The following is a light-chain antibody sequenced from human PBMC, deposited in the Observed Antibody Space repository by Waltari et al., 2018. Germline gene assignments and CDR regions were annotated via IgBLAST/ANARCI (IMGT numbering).Light chain of an antibody. CDR3: QQSYS. V-gene: IGKV1-39*01. J-gene: IGKJ5*01. Sequence: IQITQSPSSLSGSVGDRVTITCRASQSSSDYLNLYQQKPGKAPKLLIYAASTLQSGVPSRFSGSGSGTDFALTISSLQPEDFATYYCQQSYSFGQGTRLEIK. CDR2: AAS. CDR1: QSSSDY.